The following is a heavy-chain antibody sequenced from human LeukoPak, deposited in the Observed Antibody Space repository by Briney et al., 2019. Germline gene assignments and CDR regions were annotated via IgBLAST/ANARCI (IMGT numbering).Heavy chain of an antibody. Sequence: ASVKVSCKASGYTFTSYGISRVRQAPGQGLEWMGWISAYNGNTNYEQKLQGRVTMTTDTSTSTAYMELRSLRSDDTAVYYCARESAYSSSSDYWGQGTLVTVSS. J-gene: IGHJ4*02. CDR1: GYTFTSYG. CDR3: ARESAYSSSSDY. V-gene: IGHV1-18*04. D-gene: IGHD6-6*01. CDR2: ISAYNGNT.